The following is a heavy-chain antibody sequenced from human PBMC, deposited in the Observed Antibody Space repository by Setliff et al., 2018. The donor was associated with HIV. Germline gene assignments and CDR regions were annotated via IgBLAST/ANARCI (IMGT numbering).Heavy chain of an antibody. J-gene: IGHJ4*02. CDR1: GGSISSSSYY. Sequence: SETLSLTCTVSGGSISSSSYYWGWVRQPPGKGLEWIGSMYYSGSTYYAPSLKSRITISLDTSKNQFSLRMRSVTAADTAVYYCARVFVDTAVLRVLEYYFDSWGRGTLVTVSS. V-gene: IGHV4-39*07. CDR3: ARVFVDTAVLRVLEYYFDS. D-gene: IGHD5-18*01. CDR2: MYYSGST.